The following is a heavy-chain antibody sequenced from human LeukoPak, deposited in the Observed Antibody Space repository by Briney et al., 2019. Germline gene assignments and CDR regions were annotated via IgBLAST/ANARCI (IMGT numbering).Heavy chain of an antibody. CDR2: ISYDGSNK. D-gene: IGHD3-16*01. CDR3: AKDPAYSGFYYYYGMDV. J-gene: IGHJ6*02. V-gene: IGHV3-30*18. Sequence: GGSLRLSCAAAGFTFSSYSMNWVRQAPGKGLEWVAVISYDGSNKYYADSVKGRFTISRDNSKNTLYLQMNSLRAEDTAVYYCAKDPAYSGFYYYYGMDVWGQGTTVTVSS. CDR1: GFTFSSYS.